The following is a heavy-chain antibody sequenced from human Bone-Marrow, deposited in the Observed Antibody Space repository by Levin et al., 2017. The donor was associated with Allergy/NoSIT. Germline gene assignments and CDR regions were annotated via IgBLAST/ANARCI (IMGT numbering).Heavy chain of an antibody. D-gene: IGHD3-10*01. V-gene: IGHV1-2*02. J-gene: IGHJ4*02. CDR3: ARGVMRAGSYYVPFDY. CDR2: INPNSGGT. Sequence: GGSLRLSCKASGYTFTGYYMHWVRQAPGQGLEWMGWINPNSGGTNYAQKFQGRVTMTRDTSISTAYMELSRLRSDDTAVYYCARGVMRAGSYYVPFDYWGQGTLVTVSS. CDR1: GYTFTGYY.